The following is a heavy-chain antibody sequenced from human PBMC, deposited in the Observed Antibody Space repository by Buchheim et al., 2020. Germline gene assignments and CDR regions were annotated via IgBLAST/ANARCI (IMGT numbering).Heavy chain of an antibody. CDR1: GGSISSSSYY. CDR3: ARHCCSGGSWYLPYYYGMDV. D-gene: IGHD2-15*01. V-gene: IGHV4-39*01. Sequence: QLQLQESGPGLVKPSETLSLTCTVSGGSISSSSYYWGWIRQPPGKGLEWIGSIYYSGSTYYNPSLKSRVTISVDTSKNQFSLKLSSVTAADTAVYYCARHCCSGGSWYLPYYYGMDVWGQGTT. J-gene: IGHJ6*02. CDR2: IYYSGST.